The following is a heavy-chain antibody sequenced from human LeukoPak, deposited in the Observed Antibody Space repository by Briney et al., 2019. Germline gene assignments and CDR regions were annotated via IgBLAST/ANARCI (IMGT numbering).Heavy chain of an antibody. CDR3: ARYYGGNSACDY. CDR1: GFTFSSYE. D-gene: IGHD4-23*01. J-gene: IGHJ4*02. Sequence: GGSLRLSCAASGFTFSSYEMNWVRQAPGKGLEWVSSISSSSSYIYYADSVKGRFTISRDNAKNSLYLQMNSLRAEDTAVYYCARYYGGNSACDYWGQGTLVTVSS. V-gene: IGHV3-21*01. CDR2: ISSSSSYI.